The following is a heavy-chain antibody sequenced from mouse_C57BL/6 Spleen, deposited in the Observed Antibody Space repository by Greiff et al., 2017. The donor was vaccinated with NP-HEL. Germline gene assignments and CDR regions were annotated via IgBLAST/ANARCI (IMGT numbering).Heavy chain of an antibody. CDR2: IWGVGST. V-gene: IGHV2-6*01. Sequence: QVQLKESGPGLVAPSQSLSITCTVSGFSLTSYGVDWVRQSPGKGLEWLGVIWGVGSTNYNSALKSRLSISKDNSKSQVYLKMNSRQTDDTATYYCARLGRGYAMDYWGQGTSVTVSS. CDR3: ARLGRGYAMDY. J-gene: IGHJ4*01. D-gene: IGHD4-1*01. CDR1: GFSLTSYG.